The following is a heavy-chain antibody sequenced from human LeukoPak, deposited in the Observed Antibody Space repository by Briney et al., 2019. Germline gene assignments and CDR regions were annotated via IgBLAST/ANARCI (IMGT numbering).Heavy chain of an antibody. D-gene: IGHD6-19*01. Sequence: ASVKVSCKASGYTFTSYDINWVRQATGQGLEWMGWMNPNSGNTGYAQKFQGRVTMTRNTSISTAYMELSSPRSEDTAVYYCARGRIAVAGGDYWGQGTLVTVSS. J-gene: IGHJ4*02. CDR3: ARGRIAVAGGDY. V-gene: IGHV1-8*01. CDR1: GYTFTSYD. CDR2: MNPNSGNT.